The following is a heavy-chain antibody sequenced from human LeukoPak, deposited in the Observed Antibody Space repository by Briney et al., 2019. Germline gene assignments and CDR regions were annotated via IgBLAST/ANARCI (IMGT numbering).Heavy chain of an antibody. CDR2: INHSGST. CDR1: GGSFSGYY. D-gene: IGHD2-2*01. CDR3: ARGDCSSTSCPNYYGMDV. V-gene: IGHV4-34*01. J-gene: IGHJ6*04. Sequence: SETLFLTCAVYGGSFSGYYWSWIRQSPGKGLEWIGEINHSGSTNYNPSLKSRVTISVDTSKNQFSLKLSSVTAADTAVYYCARGDCSSTSCPNYYGMDVWGKGTTVTVSS.